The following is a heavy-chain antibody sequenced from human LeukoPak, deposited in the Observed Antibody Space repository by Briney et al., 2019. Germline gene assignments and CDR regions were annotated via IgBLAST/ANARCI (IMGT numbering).Heavy chain of an antibody. CDR2: TYFRYKWYT. CDR3: ARVLTRTWPFYYYGLDV. D-gene: IGHD2-2*01. V-gene: IGHV6-1*01. Sequence: SQTLSLTCVISGDSVSSNIAAWNWVRQSPSRGLEWLGRTYFRYKWYTDYSPSVKSRISITGDSSKNQFSLHLNSLTPEDTAVYYCARVLTRTWPFYYYGLDVWGQGTTVTVSS. CDR1: GDSVSSNIAA. J-gene: IGHJ6*02.